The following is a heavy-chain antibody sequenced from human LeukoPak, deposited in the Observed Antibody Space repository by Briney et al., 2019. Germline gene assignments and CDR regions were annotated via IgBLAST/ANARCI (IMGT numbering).Heavy chain of an antibody. CDR3: ALFGELFHNDAFDI. Sequence: SVKVSCKASGGTFSSYAIGWVRQAPGQGLEWMGGIIPIFGTANYAQKFQGRVTMTRDTSTSTVYMELSSLRSEDTAVYYCALFGELFHNDAFDIWGQGTMVTVSS. J-gene: IGHJ3*02. V-gene: IGHV1-69*05. CDR2: IIPIFGTA. D-gene: IGHD3-10*01. CDR1: GGTFSSYA.